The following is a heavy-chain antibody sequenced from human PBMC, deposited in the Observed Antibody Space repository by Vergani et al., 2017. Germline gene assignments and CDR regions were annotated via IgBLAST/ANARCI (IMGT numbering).Heavy chain of an antibody. V-gene: IGHV4-4*07. J-gene: IGHJ4*02. CDR2: IYTSGST. D-gene: IGHD3-22*01. CDR3: ARDPDYDSSGYYYFDY. Sequence: QVQLQESGPGLVKPSETLSLTCTVSGGSISSYYWSWIRQPAGKGLEWIGRIYTSGSTNYNPSLKSRVTMSVDTSKNQFSLKLSSVTAADTAVYYCARDPDYDSSGYYYFDYWGQGTLVTVSS. CDR1: GGSISSYY.